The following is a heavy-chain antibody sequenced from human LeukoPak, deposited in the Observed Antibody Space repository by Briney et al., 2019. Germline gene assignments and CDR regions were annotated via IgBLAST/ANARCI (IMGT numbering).Heavy chain of an antibody. D-gene: IGHD6-13*01. V-gene: IGHV1-46*01. CDR3: ARAIGTAGGAFDI. Sequence: ASVKVSCKASGYTLTTHYMHWVRQAPGQGLESMGIINPSGGSTSYAQKFQGGVTMTRDMSTNTVYMELSSLRSEDTAVYFCARAIGTAGGAFDIWGQGTMVTVSS. CDR1: GYTLTTHY. J-gene: IGHJ3*02. CDR2: INPSGGST.